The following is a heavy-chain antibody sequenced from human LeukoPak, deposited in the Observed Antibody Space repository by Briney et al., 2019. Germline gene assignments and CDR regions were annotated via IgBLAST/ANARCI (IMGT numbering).Heavy chain of an antibody. D-gene: IGHD3-22*01. J-gene: IGHJ4*02. V-gene: IGHV3-23*01. Sequence: PGGSLRLSCEASGFTFSSYAMSWVRQAPGKGLEWVSAIGLRGDSTYYAGSVKGRFTISRDNSKNTLYLQMNSLRPEDTAVYYCARGRFGFAYSSGSPPRYFDYWGQGTLVTVSS. CDR2: IGLRGDST. CDR3: ARGRFGFAYSSGSPPRYFDY. CDR1: GFTFSSYA.